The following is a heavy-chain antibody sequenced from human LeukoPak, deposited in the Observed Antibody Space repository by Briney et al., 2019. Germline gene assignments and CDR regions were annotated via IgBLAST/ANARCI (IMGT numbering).Heavy chain of an antibody. CDR2: IYTSGST. CDR3: ARDPGGQLLHNWFDP. V-gene: IGHV4-4*07. J-gene: IGHJ5*02. Sequence: SETLSLTCTVSGGSISSYYWSWIRQPAGKGLEWIGRIYTSGSTNYNPSLKSRVTMSVDTSKNQFSLKLSPVTAADTAVYYCARDPGGQLLHNWFDPWGQGTLVTVSS. D-gene: IGHD2-2*01. CDR1: GGSISSYY.